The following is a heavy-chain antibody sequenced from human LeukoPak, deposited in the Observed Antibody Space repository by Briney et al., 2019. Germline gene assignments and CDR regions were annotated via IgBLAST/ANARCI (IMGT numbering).Heavy chain of an antibody. CDR2: ISSSSSYI. CDR3: ARGARNDGVASYYYYYYMDV. CDR1: GFTFSSYS. J-gene: IGHJ6*03. D-gene: IGHD1-1*01. Sequence: PGGSLRLSCAASGFTFSSYSMNWVRQAPGKGLEWVSSISSSSSYIYYADSVKGRFTISRDNAKNSLYLQMNSLRAEDTAVYYCARGARNDGVASYYYYYYMDVWGKGTTVTVSS. V-gene: IGHV3-21*01.